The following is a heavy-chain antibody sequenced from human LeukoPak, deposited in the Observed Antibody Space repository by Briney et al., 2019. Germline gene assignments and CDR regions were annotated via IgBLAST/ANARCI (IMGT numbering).Heavy chain of an antibody. CDR3: ARGKSVDTAMVPRFWFDP. CDR1: GYTFTDYG. D-gene: IGHD5-18*01. V-gene: IGHV1-18*01. CDR2: ISAYNGDI. Sequence: GASVKVSCKASGYTFTDYGITWVRQAPGQGLEWMGYISAYNGDIDYAQILQGRATMTTDTSTITAYMELRSLRSDDTAVYYCARGKSVDTAMVPRFWFDPWGQGTLVTVSS. J-gene: IGHJ5*02.